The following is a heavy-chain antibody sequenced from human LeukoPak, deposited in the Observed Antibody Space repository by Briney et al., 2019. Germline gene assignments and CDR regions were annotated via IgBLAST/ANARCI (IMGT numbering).Heavy chain of an antibody. V-gene: IGHV3-21*01. CDR1: GVSINSGGYY. D-gene: IGHD3-22*01. CDR3: ARFPDYYDSSGRHNDY. Sequence: ETLSLTCTVSGVSINSGGYYWTWIRQAPGKGLEWVSSISSSSSYIYYADSVKGRFTISRDNAKNSLYLQMNSLRAEDTAVYYCARFPDYYDSSGRHNDYWGQGTLVTVSS. CDR2: ISSSSSYI. J-gene: IGHJ4*02.